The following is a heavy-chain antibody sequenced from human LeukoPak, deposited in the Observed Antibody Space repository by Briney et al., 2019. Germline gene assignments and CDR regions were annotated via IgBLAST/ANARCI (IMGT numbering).Heavy chain of an antibody. CDR3: ARTGYCSGGSCYRSWFDP. J-gene: IGHJ5*02. Sequence: GGSLRLSCAASGFTFSSYEMNWVRQAPGKGLEWVSYISSSGSTIYYADSVKGRFTISRDNAKNSLYLQMNSLRAEDTAVYYCARTGYCSGGSCYRSWFDPWGQGTLSPSPQ. CDR2: ISSSGSTI. V-gene: IGHV3-48*03. D-gene: IGHD2-15*01. CDR1: GFTFSSYE.